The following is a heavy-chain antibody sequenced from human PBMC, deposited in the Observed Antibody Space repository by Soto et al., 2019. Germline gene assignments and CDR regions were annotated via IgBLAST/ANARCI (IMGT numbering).Heavy chain of an antibody. D-gene: IGHD1-26*01. Sequence: QVQLVQSGAEVKKPGASVKVSCKSSGYTFTNYGISWVRQAPGQGLAGMGWISANNGNTNYEQKLQGRVTMTTDTPKSTAYMERRSLRSNATGVYYCASDRGSSALDYWGQGTLVTVSS. CDR2: ISANNGNT. CDR1: GYTFTNYG. V-gene: IGHV1-18*01. CDR3: ASDRGSSALDY. J-gene: IGHJ4*02.